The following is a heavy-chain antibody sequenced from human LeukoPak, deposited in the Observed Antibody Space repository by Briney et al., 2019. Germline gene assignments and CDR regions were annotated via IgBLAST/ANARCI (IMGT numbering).Heavy chain of an antibody. Sequence: QPGGSLRLSCIASGLTSSIFEMNWVRQAPGKGLEWVSYISNSGSTTDYADAVKGRFTISRDNAKNSLYLQMSSLRAEDTAVYYCASPKYSSSWYGQPVDYWGQGTLVTVSS. D-gene: IGHD6-13*01. V-gene: IGHV3-48*03. CDR1: GLTSSIFE. CDR2: ISNSGSTT. CDR3: ASPKYSSSWYGQPVDY. J-gene: IGHJ4*02.